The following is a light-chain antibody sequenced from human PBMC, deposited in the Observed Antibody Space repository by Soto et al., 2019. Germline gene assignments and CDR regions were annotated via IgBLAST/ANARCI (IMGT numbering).Light chain of an antibody. CDR3: QQYGSSPFT. CDR2: GAS. V-gene: IGKV3-20*01. CDR1: QSVSSSY. Sequence: DIVLTQYTGTLSLSPGERATLSFMASQSVSSSYLAWYQQKPGQAPRLLIYGASSRATGIPDRFSGSGSGTDFTLTISRLEPEDFAVYYCQQYGSSPFTFGGGTKVDIK. J-gene: IGKJ4*01.